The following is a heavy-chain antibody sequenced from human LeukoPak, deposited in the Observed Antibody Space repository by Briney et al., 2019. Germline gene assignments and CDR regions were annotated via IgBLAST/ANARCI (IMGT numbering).Heavy chain of an antibody. V-gene: IGHV3-48*01. Sequence: PGGSLRLSCAASGFTFSSYSMNWVRQAPGKGLEWVSYISSSSSTIYYADSVKGRFTISRDNAKNSLYLQMNSLRAEDTAVYYCARGTRGDHAKPNYYMDVWGKGTTVTVSS. D-gene: IGHD2-8*02. CDR2: ISSSSSTI. J-gene: IGHJ6*03. CDR3: ARGTRGDHAKPNYYMDV. CDR1: GFTFSSYS.